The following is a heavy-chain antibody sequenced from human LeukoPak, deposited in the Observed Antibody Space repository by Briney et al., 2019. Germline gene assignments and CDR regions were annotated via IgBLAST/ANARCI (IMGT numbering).Heavy chain of an antibody. V-gene: IGHV3-21*01. J-gene: IGHJ4*02. CDR2: ISNIGTSI. Sequence: GGSLRLSCAVSGFTFSRYNMNWVRQAPGKGLEWVSSISNIGTSIYYADSVKGRFTISRDNAKNSLYLQMDSLRAEDTAVYYCAPEDTAMVEHLDFDYWGQGTLVTASS. D-gene: IGHD5-18*01. CDR1: GFTFSRYN. CDR3: APEDTAMVEHLDFDY.